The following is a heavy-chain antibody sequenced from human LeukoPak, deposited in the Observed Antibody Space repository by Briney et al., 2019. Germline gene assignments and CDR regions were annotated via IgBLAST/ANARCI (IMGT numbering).Heavy chain of an antibody. CDR2: ISYDGSNK. D-gene: IGHD2-15*01. J-gene: IGHJ4*02. CDR1: GFTFSSYA. Sequence: GGSLRLSCAASGFTFSSYAMHWVRQAPGKGLEWVAVISYDGSNKYYADSVKGRFTISRDNSKNTLYLLMNSLIPEDTAVYYCAREVVSSPSYFDSWGQGTLVTVSS. V-gene: IGHV3-30*14. CDR3: AREVVSSPSYFDS.